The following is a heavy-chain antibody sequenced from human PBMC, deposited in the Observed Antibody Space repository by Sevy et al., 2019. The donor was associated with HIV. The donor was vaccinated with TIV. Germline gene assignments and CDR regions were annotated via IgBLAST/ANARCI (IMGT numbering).Heavy chain of an antibody. CDR2: IKWDSDQV. Sequence: GGSLRLSCVTSGFSFSDYAMHWVRQIPGRGLEWVASIKWDSDQVEYADSVRGRFTISRDNANSSLYLHMGSLRVDDSALYFCAKDVNWNFPNYFDSWGQGTLVTVSS. CDR1: GFSFSDYA. D-gene: IGHD1-1*01. J-gene: IGHJ4*02. CDR3: AKDVNWNFPNYFDS. V-gene: IGHV3-9*01.